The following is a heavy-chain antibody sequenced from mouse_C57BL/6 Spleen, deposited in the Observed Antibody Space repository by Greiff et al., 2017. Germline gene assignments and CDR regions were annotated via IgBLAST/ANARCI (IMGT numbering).Heavy chain of an antibody. J-gene: IGHJ2*01. D-gene: IGHD2-1*01. CDR3: ARRILGGNFYFDY. CDR1: GFTFSDYG. V-gene: IGHV5-17*01. Sequence: DVMLVESGGGLVKPGGSLKLSCAASGFTFSDYGMHWVRQAPEKGLEWVAYISSGSSTIYYADRVKGRFTISRDNTKNTLFLQMTSLRSEDTAMYYCARRILGGNFYFDYWGQGTTLTVSS. CDR2: ISSGSSTI.